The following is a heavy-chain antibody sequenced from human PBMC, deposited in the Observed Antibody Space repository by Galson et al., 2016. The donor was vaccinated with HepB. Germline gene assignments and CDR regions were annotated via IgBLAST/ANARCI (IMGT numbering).Heavy chain of an antibody. CDR1: GASISSSNW. J-gene: IGHJ6*02. D-gene: IGHD4-17*01. V-gene: IGHV4-4*02. Sequence: SETLSLTCAVSGASISSSNWWSWVRQAPGKGLEWIGEIYPSGNTNYNPSLKSRLTISVDKSKKQFSLKLTSVTAADTAVYYCARDLANYDEYYYAMDVWGPGTTVTVSS. CDR2: IYPSGNT. CDR3: ARDLANYDEYYYAMDV.